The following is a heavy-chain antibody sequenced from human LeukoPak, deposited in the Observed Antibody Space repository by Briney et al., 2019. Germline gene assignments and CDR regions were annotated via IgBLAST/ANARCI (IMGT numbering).Heavy chain of an antibody. CDR3: ARAYMGCSSTSCYTGLDY. Sequence: GGSLRLSCAASGSTFSSYAMHWVRQAPGKGLEWVAVISYDGSNKYYADSVKGRFTISRDNSKNTLYLQMNSLRAEDTAVYYCARAYMGCSSTSCYTGLDYWGQGTLVTVSS. J-gene: IGHJ4*02. CDR1: GSTFSSYA. CDR2: ISYDGSNK. V-gene: IGHV3-30-3*01. D-gene: IGHD2-2*02.